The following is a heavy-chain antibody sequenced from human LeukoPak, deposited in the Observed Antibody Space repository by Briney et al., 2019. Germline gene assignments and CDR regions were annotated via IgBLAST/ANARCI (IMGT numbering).Heavy chain of an antibody. Sequence: PGGSLRLSCAASGSTFSSYSMNWVRQAPGKGLEWVSSISSSSSYIYYADSVKGRFTISRDNAKNSLYLQMNSLRAEDTAVYYCARAGGYNHAFDIWGQGTMVTVSS. CDR3: ARAGGYNHAFDI. CDR2: ISSSSSYI. J-gene: IGHJ3*02. V-gene: IGHV3-21*01. D-gene: IGHD5-24*01. CDR1: GSTFSSYS.